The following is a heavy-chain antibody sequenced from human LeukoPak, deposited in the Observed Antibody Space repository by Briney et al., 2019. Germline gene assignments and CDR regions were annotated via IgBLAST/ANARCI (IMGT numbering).Heavy chain of an antibody. J-gene: IGHJ2*01. Sequence: SETLSLTCAVYGGSFSGYYWSWICQPPGKGLEWIGEINHSGSTNYNPSLKSRVTISVDTSKNQFSLKLSSVTAADTAVYYCARGVKVPAARRTLIGFAGWYFDLWGRGTLVTVSS. V-gene: IGHV4-34*01. CDR3: ARGVKVPAARRTLIGFAGWYFDL. CDR1: GGSFSGYY. D-gene: IGHD2-2*01. CDR2: INHSGST.